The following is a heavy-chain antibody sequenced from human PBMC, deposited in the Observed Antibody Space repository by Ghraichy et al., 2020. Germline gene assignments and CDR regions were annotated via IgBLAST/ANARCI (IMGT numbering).Heavy chain of an antibody. CDR3: ARHKVIGRYYDS. V-gene: IGHV3-7*01. CDR1: EFTFSDYW. D-gene: IGHD2-21*01. J-gene: IGHJ4*02. Sequence: GGSLRLSCAASEFTFSDYWMNWVRQAPGKGLEWVASIKRDGSEKYYVDSVKGRYTISRDNAKNSLYLQMDSLRAEDTAVYYCARHKVIGRYYDSWGQGTLVTVSS. CDR2: IKRDGSEK.